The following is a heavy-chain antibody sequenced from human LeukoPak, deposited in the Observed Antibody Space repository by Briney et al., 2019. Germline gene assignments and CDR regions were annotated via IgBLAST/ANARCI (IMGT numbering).Heavy chain of an antibody. CDR2: IY. Sequence: SETLSLTCTVSGGSITAYYWNWIRQPPGKGLEWIGSIYNYNPSLKSRVTISVDTSKNQFSSKSQFSLSLSSVTAADTAVYFCARQPSRTAAFDIWGQGTMVTVSS. CDR3: ARQPSRTAAFDI. J-gene: IGHJ3*02. D-gene: IGHD6-13*01. V-gene: IGHV4-59*08. CDR1: GGSITAYY.